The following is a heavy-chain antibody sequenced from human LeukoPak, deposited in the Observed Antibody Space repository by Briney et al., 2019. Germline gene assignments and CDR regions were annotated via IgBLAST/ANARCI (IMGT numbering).Heavy chain of an antibody. V-gene: IGHV4-59*01. D-gene: IGHD5-18*01. CDR2: TYYSGST. Sequence: SETLSLTCTVSGGSISSYYWSWIRQPPGKGLERSGYTYYSGSTNYNPSLKSRVTISVDTSKNQSSLKLSSATAADTAVYYCARYSYASSDYCGQGPLVTVSS. J-gene: IGHJ4*02. CDR3: ARYSYASSDY. CDR1: GGSISSYY.